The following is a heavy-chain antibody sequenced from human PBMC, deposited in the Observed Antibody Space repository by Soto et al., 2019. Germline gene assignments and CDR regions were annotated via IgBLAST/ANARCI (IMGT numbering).Heavy chain of an antibody. D-gene: IGHD2-2*01. CDR3: ARVGYCSSTSCYGAIDY. Sequence: QVQLVQSGAEVKKPGASVKVSCTASGYTFTSYDINWVRQATGQGLEWMGWMNPNSGNTGYAQKFQGRVTMTRNTSISTAYMELSSLRSEDTAVYYCARVGYCSSTSCYGAIDYWGQGTLVTVSS. J-gene: IGHJ4*02. CDR2: MNPNSGNT. V-gene: IGHV1-8*01. CDR1: GYTFTSYD.